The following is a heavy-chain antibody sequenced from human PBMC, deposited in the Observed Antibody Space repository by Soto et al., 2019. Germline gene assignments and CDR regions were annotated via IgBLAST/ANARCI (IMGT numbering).Heavy chain of an antibody. D-gene: IGHD2-8*01. J-gene: IGHJ5*02. V-gene: IGHV1-69*13. CDR1: GGTFSSYA. CDR2: IIPIFGTA. Sequence: SVKVSCKASGGTFSSYAISWVRQAPGQGLEWMGGIIPIFGTANYAQKFQGRVTITADESTSTAYMELSSLRSEDTAVYYCARDLGCTNGVCPSGWFDPWGQGTLVTVSS. CDR3: ARDLGCTNGVCPSGWFDP.